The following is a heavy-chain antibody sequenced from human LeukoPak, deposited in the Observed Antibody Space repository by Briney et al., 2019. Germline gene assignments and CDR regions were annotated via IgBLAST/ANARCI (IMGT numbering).Heavy chain of an antibody. CDR3: ATIKRGDVYGYFDF. CDR1: GDSISSHY. V-gene: IGHV4-59*11. J-gene: IGHJ4*02. Sequence: SETLSPACTVSGDSISSHYCGSLRHPPGKGLEWIAYLYGNMSTKANPSLKGRVTLSADTSNNQHSLRLSSVTAADTAVYYCATIKRGDVYGYFDFWGQGILVTVSS. CDR2: LYGNMST. D-gene: IGHD5-18*01.